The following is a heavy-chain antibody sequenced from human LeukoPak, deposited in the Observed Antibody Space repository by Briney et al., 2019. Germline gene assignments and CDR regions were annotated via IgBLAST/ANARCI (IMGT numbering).Heavy chain of an antibody. CDR3: ARDRSWDTQGYSYGPTFDY. J-gene: IGHJ4*02. V-gene: IGHV1-69*01. CDR2: IIPIFGTA. CDR1: GGTFSSYA. D-gene: IGHD5-18*01. Sequence: ASVKVSCKASGGTFSSYAISWVRQAPGQGLEWMGGIIPIFGTANYAQKFQGRVTITADESTSTAYMELSSLRSEDTAVYYCARDRSWDTQGYSYGPTFDYWGQGTLVTASS.